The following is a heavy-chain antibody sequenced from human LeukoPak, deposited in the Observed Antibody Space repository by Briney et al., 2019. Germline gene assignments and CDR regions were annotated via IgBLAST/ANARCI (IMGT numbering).Heavy chain of an antibody. Sequence: GRSLTLSCLAAGFTFNSYGMQWVSQAPGKGLEWVGVMWYDGSNKYCADAVKGRFTISRDDYKNTLYLQMNSLRAEDTAMYYCARGLPPVMKYYFDYWGQGTLVTVSS. J-gene: IGHJ4*02. V-gene: IGHV3-33*01. CDR1: GFTFNSYG. CDR3: ARGLPPVMKYYFDY. D-gene: IGHD4-11*01. CDR2: MWYDGSNK.